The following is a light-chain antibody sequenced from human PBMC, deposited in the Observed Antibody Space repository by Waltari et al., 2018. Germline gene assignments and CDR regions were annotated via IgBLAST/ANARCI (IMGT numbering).Light chain of an antibody. J-gene: IGKJ1*01. CDR3: QQTYSAPWT. CDR2: GAS. CDR1: QTIRTF. V-gene: IGKV1-39*01. Sequence: DIQMTQSPSSLSASVGDRVTITCRPSQTIRTFLNWYQKKPGTAPKRLIYGASSLQSGVPSRFSGSVSGTDFTLTITSLHPEDFATYYCQQTYSAPWTFGQGTKVEIK.